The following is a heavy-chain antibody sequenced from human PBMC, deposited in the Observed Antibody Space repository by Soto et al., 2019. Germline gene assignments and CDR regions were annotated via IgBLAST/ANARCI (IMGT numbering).Heavy chain of an antibody. J-gene: IGHJ4*02. CDR1: GGSISSSSYY. CDR3: ARLTIGIQLYDY. D-gene: IGHD5-18*01. Sequence: QLQLQESGPGLVKPSETLSLTCTVSGGSISSSSYYWGWIRQPPGTGLEWIGSIYYSGSTYYNPSLKSRVTISVDTSKNQFALKLSPVTAADTAVYYCARLTIGIQLYDYWGQGTLVTVSS. V-gene: IGHV4-39*01. CDR2: IYYSGST.